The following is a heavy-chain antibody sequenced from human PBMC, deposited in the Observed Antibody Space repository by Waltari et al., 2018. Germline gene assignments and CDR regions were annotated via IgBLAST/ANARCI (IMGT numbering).Heavy chain of an antibody. Sequence: EVQLLESGGGLVQPGGSMRLSCAASGFTFSSYAMSWVRQAPGKGLEWVAAISGVGGSTYSADSVKGLFTIARDNSKNTLYLQMNSLRAEDTAVYYCANAEYYYGSGTYLDYWGQGTLVTVSS. V-gene: IGHV3-23*01. CDR1: GFTFSSYA. D-gene: IGHD3-10*01. CDR2: ISGVGGST. J-gene: IGHJ4*02. CDR3: ANAEYYYGSGTYLDY.